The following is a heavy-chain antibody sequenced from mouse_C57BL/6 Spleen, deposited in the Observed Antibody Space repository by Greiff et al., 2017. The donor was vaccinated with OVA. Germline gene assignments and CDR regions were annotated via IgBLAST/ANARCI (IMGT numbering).Heavy chain of an antibody. J-gene: IGHJ1*03. CDR1: GYSITSGYY. CDR2: ISYDGSN. Sequence: VQLKQSGPGLVKPSQSLSLTCSVTGYSITSGYYWNWLRQFPGNKLEWMGYISYDGSNNYNPSLKNRISITRDTSKNQFFLKLNSVTTEDTATYYCARYGPLNFDVWGTGTTVTVSS. CDR3: ARYGPLNFDV. D-gene: IGHD1-1*02. V-gene: IGHV3-6*01.